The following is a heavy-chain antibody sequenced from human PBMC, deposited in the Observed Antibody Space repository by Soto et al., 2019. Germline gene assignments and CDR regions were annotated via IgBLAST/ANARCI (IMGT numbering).Heavy chain of an antibody. D-gene: IGHD1-26*01. CDR2: IYYTGKT. V-gene: IGHV4-59*01. Sequence: SETLSLTCTVSGGSISGFYWTWIRQPPGRGLEWVGFIYYTGKTSYTPSLRGRVTISQDTSRNQFSLKLNSVTTADTAVYYCTRSSTVYAFDTCGKETXVTV. J-gene: IGHJ3*02. CDR3: TRSSTVYAFDT. CDR1: GGSISGFY.